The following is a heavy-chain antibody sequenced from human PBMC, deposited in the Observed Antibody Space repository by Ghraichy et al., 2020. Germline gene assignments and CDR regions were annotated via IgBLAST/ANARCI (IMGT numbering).Heavy chain of an antibody. V-gene: IGHV3-43*01. CDR3: AKDIDGVVVPAAQGGGHAFDI. Sequence: GESLNISCAASGFTFDDYTMHWVRQAPGKGLEWVSLISWDGGSTYYADSVKGRFTISRDNSKNSLYLQMNSLRTEDTALYYCAKDIDGVVVPAAQGGGHAFDIWGQGTMVTVSS. D-gene: IGHD2-2*01. J-gene: IGHJ3*02. CDR2: ISWDGGST. CDR1: GFTFDDYT.